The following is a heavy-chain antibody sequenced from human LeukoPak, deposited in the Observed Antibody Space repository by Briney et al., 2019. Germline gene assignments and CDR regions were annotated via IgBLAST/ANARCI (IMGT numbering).Heavy chain of an antibody. CDR2: ISGSGGST. Sequence: SGGSLRLSCAASGFTFSSYAMSWVRQAPGKGLEWVSAISGSGGSTYYADSVKGRFTISRDNSKNTLYLQMNSLRAEDTAVYYCAKVGNRYCSGGSCYYYWGQGTLVTVSS. V-gene: IGHV3-23*01. J-gene: IGHJ4*02. D-gene: IGHD2-15*01. CDR1: GFTFSSYA. CDR3: AKVGNRYCSGGSCYYY.